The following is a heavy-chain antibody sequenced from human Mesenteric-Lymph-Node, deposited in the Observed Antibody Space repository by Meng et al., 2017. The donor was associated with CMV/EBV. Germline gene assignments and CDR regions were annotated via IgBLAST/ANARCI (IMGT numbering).Heavy chain of an antibody. CDR3: AGLSDSPSGYFYGLDV. CDR1: GDSISTYH. CDR2: LYYTGST. J-gene: IGHJ6*02. V-gene: IGHV4-59*01. Sequence: SETLSLTCTVSGDSISTYHWSWIRQPPGRGLEWIGYLYYTGSTNHNPSLQSRVTISLDTSKNQLSLALRSLTAADSAVYYCAGLSDSPSGYFYGLDVWGQGATVTVSS. D-gene: IGHD3-10*01.